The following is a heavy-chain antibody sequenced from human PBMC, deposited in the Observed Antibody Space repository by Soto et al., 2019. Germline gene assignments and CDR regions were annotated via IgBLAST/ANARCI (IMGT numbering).Heavy chain of an antibody. J-gene: IGHJ5*02. V-gene: IGHV4-31*03. Sequence: QVQLQESGPGLVKPSQTLSLTCIVSGGSISSGGYYWSWIRQHPGKGLEWIGYIYYSGSTYYNPSLESRVTISVDTSKNPFSLKLSSMTAPDTAVYYCARGSVTGWFDPWGQGTLVTVSS. CDR3: ARGSVTGWFDP. CDR1: GGSISSGGYY. D-gene: IGHD4-17*01. CDR2: IYYSGST.